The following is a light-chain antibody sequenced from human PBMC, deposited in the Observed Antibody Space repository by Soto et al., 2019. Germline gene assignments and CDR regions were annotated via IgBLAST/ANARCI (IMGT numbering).Light chain of an antibody. CDR1: QSVRSSY. V-gene: IGKV3-20*01. CDR3: QQYGSSPPYT. Sequence: EIVLTQSPGTLSLSPGERATLSCRASQSVRSSYLAWYQQKPGQAPRLLIYGASSRATGIPDRFSCSGSGTAFTLTISRLELEAFAVYYCQQYGSSPPYTFGQGTKLEIK. J-gene: IGKJ2*01. CDR2: GAS.